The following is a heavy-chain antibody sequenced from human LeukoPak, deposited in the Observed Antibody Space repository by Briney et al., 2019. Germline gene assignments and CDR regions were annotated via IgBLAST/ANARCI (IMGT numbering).Heavy chain of an antibody. CDR1: GVSISSYY. J-gene: IGHJ6*02. CDR3: ARHNQVTVTTSSYTYPMDV. Sequence: SETLSLTCTVSGVSISSYYWSWVRQPPGKGLEWIGYIETSGSTKYNPSLKSRLMISLDTSKSQVSLKLSSVTAADTAVYYCARHNQVTVTTSSYTYPMDVWGQGTTVSVSS. D-gene: IGHD4-11*01. V-gene: IGHV4-59*08. CDR2: IETSGST.